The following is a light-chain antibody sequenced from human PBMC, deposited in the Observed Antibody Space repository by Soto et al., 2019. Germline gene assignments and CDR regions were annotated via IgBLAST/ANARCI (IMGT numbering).Light chain of an antibody. CDR2: DAY. J-gene: IGKJ4*01. Sequence: DIQMTQSPSILSASVGDRVTITCRASQSIRSWLAWYQQKPGKAPKLLIYDAYSLASGVPSRFSGRRSGTEFTLTIAGLQPEDVATYYCQQYESYSPLTFGGGTKVEIK. CDR3: QQYESYSPLT. V-gene: IGKV1-5*01. CDR1: QSIRSW.